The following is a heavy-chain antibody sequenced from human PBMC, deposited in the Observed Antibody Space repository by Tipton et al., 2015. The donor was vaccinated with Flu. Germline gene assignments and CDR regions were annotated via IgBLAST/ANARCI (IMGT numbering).Heavy chain of an antibody. J-gene: IGHJ6*02. Sequence: QLVQSGAEVKKPGASVKVSCKASGYTFTSYGISWVRQAPGQGLEWMGWISAYNGNTNYAQKLQGRVTMTTDTSTSTAYMELRSLSSEDTAGYYCARIKFSSQYSSLVYYYGMDVWGQGTTVSVSS. D-gene: IGHD6-13*01. CDR1: GYTFTSYG. CDR3: ARIKFSSQYSSLVYYYGMDV. V-gene: IGHV1-18*01. CDR2: ISAYNGNT.